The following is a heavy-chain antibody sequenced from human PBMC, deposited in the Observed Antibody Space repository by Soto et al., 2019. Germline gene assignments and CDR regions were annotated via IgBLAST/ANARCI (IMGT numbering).Heavy chain of an antibody. CDR1: GGTFSKDA. CDR3: TRVLGYTFEPGKARYYAMDV. J-gene: IGHJ6*02. D-gene: IGHD3-16*01. CDR2: LIPVFGSP. V-gene: IGHV1-69*01. Sequence: QVQLVQSGAEVKKPGSSVTVSCKTSGGTFSKDAINWVRQAPGQGLEWMGLLIPVFGSPIYAQKFQGRIRITADDSTSTDFLDMSSLRSADAAVYYCTRVLGYTFEPGKARYYAMDVWGQGTTAAVYS.